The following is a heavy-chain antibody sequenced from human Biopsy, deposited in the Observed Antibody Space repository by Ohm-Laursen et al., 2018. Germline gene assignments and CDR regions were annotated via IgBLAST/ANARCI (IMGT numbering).Heavy chain of an antibody. CDR3: ARDRGYYSDRTVPGYFDL. D-gene: IGHD3-22*01. J-gene: IGHJ2*01. CDR2: VYYTGST. CDR1: GGSISSYY. V-gene: IGHV4-59*01. Sequence: SDTLSLTCTVSGGSISSYYWSRIRQPPGKGLQWIGYVYYTGSTDYNPSLQSRVTISVDTSKNHFSLRLRSVTPADTAIYYCARDRGYYSDRTVPGYFDLWGRGTLVTVSS.